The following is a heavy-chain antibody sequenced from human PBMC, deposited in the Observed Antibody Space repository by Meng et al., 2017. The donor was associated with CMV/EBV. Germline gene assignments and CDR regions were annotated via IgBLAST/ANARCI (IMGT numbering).Heavy chain of an antibody. J-gene: IGHJ4*02. D-gene: IGHD6-6*01. CDR1: GYTFTSYY. V-gene: IGHV1-46*01. CDR3: ALAEFSSSLFDY. Sequence: QVQLVQSGAEVKKPGASVKVYCKAPGYTFTSYYMHWVRQAPGQGLEWMGIINPSGGSTSYAQKFQGRVTMTRDTSTSTVYMELSSLRSEDTAVYYCALAEFSSSLFDYWGQGTLVTVSS. CDR2: INPSGGST.